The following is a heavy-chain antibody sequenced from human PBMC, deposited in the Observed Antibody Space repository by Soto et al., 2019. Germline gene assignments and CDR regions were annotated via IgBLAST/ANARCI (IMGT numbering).Heavy chain of an antibody. CDR3: ATVRSYFDY. Sequence: PGGSLRLSCAASAFTFSDYYMSWIRQAPGQGREWVSDISSSGSTIYYADAVKGRFAISGDNAQNSLYLQMKCRRAVDWAVYYCATVRSYFDYWGHGTLVTVS. CDR2: ISSSGSTI. V-gene: IGHV3-11*01. CDR1: AFTFSDYY. J-gene: IGHJ4*03.